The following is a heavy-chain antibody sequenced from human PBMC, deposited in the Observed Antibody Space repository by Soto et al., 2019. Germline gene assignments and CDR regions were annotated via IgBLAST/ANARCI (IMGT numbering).Heavy chain of an antibody. CDR3: AREPLVYSGIYRSEFGY. Sequence: PSETLSLTCTVSGGSISSGGYYWSWIRQHPGKGLEWIGYIYYSGSTHYNPSPKSRVTISVDTSKNQFSLKLSSVTAADTAVYYCAREPLVYSGIYRSEFGYWGQGTLVTVSS. J-gene: IGHJ4*02. CDR1: GGSISSGGYY. CDR2: IYYSGST. V-gene: IGHV4-31*03. D-gene: IGHD1-26*01.